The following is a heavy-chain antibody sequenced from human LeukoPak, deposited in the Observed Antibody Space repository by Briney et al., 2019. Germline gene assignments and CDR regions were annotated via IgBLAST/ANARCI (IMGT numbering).Heavy chain of an antibody. CDR2: MYYGGNT. CDR1: GDSISSSGYY. D-gene: IGHD1-26*01. Sequence: SETLSLTCSVSGDSISSSGYYWGWIRQPPGKGLEWIGSMYYGGNTYYNASLKSRVTISVDTSKNLFSLKLNSVTAADTGVYYCARSKNGKCDYWGQGTLDTVSS. J-gene: IGHJ4*02. V-gene: IGHV4-39*07. CDR3: ARSKNGKCDY.